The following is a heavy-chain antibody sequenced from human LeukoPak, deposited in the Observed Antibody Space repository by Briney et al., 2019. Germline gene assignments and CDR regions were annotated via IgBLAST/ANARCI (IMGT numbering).Heavy chain of an antibody. CDR1: GYSFTNYW. CDR2: IYPSDSDT. J-gene: IGHJ4*02. D-gene: IGHD2-2*01. Sequence: GESLKISCKGSGYSFTNYWIGWVRQMPGKGLEWMGIIYPSDSDTRYSPSFQGQVTISADKSISTAYLQWSSLKASDTAMYYCAIQGYCSSTSCPLDYWGQGTLVTVSS. CDR3: AIQGYCSSTSCPLDY. V-gene: IGHV5-51*01.